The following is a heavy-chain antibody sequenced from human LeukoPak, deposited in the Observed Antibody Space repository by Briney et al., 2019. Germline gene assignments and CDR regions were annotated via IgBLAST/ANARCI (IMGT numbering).Heavy chain of an antibody. CDR2: INPTGGT. D-gene: IGHD6-6*01. J-gene: IGHJ4*02. V-gene: IGHV1-2*02. Sequence: ASEKLSCNASGYTFTGHYMNRERLAPGQGLEWMGWINPTGGTTYAQKFPDRVTMTRDTSINTAYMELSGLRSDDTAVYYCARGLGWSSSHWGQGTLVTVSS. CDR3: ARGLGWSSSH. CDR1: GYTFTGHY.